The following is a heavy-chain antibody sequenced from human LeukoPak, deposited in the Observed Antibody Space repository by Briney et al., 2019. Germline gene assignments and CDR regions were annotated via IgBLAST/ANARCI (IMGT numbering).Heavy chain of an antibody. CDR2: IYPGDSDT. V-gene: IGHV5-51*01. CDR1: GYSFTSYW. D-gene: IGHD5-18*01. CDR3: ARHMFTVDTAMVTIPNLYMNFDY. Sequence: KYGESLKISCKGSGYSFTSYWIGWVRQMPGKGLEWMGIIYPGDSDTRYSPSFQGQVTISADKSISTAYLQWSSLKASDTAMYYCARHMFTVDTAMVTIPNLYMNFDYWGQGTLVTVSS. J-gene: IGHJ4*02.